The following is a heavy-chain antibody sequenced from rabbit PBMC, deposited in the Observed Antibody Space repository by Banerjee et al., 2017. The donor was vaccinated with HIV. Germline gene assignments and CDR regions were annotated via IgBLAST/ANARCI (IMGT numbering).Heavy chain of an antibody. D-gene: IGHD4-1*01. CDR3: VRGGYYSSGWHL. Sequence: LTCTASGFSFSSSYGISWVRQAPGKGLEWIGYIDPVFDSTYYANWVNGRFTISSHNAQNTVSLQLNSLTDSDTATYFCVRGGYYSSGWHLWGPGTLVTVS. CDR1: GFSFSSSYG. V-gene: IGHV1S7*01. J-gene: IGHJ4*01. CDR2: IDPVFDST.